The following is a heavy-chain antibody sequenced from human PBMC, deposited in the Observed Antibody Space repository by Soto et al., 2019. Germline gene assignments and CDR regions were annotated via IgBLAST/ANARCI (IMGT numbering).Heavy chain of an antibody. CDR2: IYYSGST. CDR3: ASRQGQQQLGGFDY. J-gene: IGHJ4*02. CDR1: GGSISSSSYY. Sequence: PXGTLALTCTVSGGSISSSSYYGGWIRQPPGKGLEWIGNIYYSGSTYYNPSLKSRVTISVDTSKNQFSLKLSSVTAADTAVYYCASRQGQQQLGGFDYWGQGTLVTVSS. D-gene: IGHD6-13*01. V-gene: IGHV4-39*01.